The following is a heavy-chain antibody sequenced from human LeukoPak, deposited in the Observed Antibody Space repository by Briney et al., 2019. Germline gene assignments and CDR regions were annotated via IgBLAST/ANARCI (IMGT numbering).Heavy chain of an antibody. CDR1: GNYW. D-gene: IGHD2/OR15-2a*01. CDR2: INSDGSWT. Sequence: GESLRLSCAASGNYWIHWVRQAPGKGLVWVSHINSDGSWTSYADSVKGRFTISKDNAKNTVYLQMNNLRAEDTAVYYCVSFYEAYWGRGTLVTVSS. CDR3: VSFYEAY. J-gene: IGHJ4*02. V-gene: IGHV3-74*01.